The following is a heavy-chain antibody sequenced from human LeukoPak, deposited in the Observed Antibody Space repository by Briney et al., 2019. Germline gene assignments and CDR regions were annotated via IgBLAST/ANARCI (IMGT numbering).Heavy chain of an antibody. J-gene: IGHJ4*02. Sequence: SETLSLTCAVYGGSFSDYYWTWIRQPPGKGLEWIGDINHSGSTNYNPSLKSRVTISVDTSKNQFSLKLSSVTAADTAVYYCARVSGDRYFDYWGQGTLVTVSS. CDR2: INHSGST. D-gene: IGHD4-17*01. CDR3: ARVSGDRYFDY. CDR1: GGSFSDYY. V-gene: IGHV4-34*01.